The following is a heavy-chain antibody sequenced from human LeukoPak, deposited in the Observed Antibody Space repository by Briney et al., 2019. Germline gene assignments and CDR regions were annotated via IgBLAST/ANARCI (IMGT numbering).Heavy chain of an antibody. CDR1: GFQFSTYG. D-gene: IGHD2-15*01. CDR2: ISNDGSNK. Sequence: AGGSLSLSCAASGFQFSTYGMHWVRQAPGKGLEWVAAISNDGSNKFYTDSVKGRFTISRDNPKSTMNLQMNSLRAEDTAVYYCAKGGGSIGRSYYFDYWGQGILVTVSS. CDR3: AKGGGSIGRSYYFDY. V-gene: IGHV3-30*18. J-gene: IGHJ4*02.